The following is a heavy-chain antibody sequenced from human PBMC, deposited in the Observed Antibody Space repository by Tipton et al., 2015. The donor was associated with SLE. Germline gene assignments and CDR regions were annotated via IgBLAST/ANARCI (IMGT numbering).Heavy chain of an antibody. CDR1: GGSFSGYY. D-gene: IGHD3/OR15-3a*01. J-gene: IGHJ6*03. V-gene: IGHV4-34*01. CDR2: INHSGGT. Sequence: TLSLTCAVYGGSFSGYYWSWIRQPPGKGLEWIGEINHSGGTNYNLSLKSRVTISVDTSKKQFSLKLNSVTAADTAVYYCARAPGLDRDYYYYYYMDVWGKGTTVTVSS. CDR3: ARAPGLDRDYYYYYYMDV.